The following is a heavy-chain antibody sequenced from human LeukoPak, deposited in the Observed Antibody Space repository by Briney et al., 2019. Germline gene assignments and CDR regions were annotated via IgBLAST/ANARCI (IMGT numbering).Heavy chain of an antibody. J-gene: IGHJ5*02. CDR3: PRAELSRYFGWLPRRSHERWFAP. CDR1: GGSISSSNFY. D-gene: IGHD3-9*01. CDR2: IYYSGST. V-gene: IGHV4-39*07. Sequence: PSETLSLTCTVSGGSISSSNFYWGWIRQPPGKGLEWIGSIYYSGSTYYNPSHKSRVSISVDTSKNQFSLKRSSVTAAETAVYYCPRAELSRYFGWLPRRSHERWFAPWGQGTLVTVSS.